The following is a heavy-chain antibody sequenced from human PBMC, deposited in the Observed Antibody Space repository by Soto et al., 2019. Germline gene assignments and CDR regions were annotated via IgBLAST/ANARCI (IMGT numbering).Heavy chain of an antibody. Sequence: SSETLSLTCTVSGGSISSYYWSWIRQPPGKGLEWIGYIYYSGSTNYNPSLKSRVTISVDTSKNQFSLKLSSVTAADTAVYYCARAGDYDFWSGYSNDASDIWGQATMVTVSS. J-gene: IGHJ3*02. V-gene: IGHV4-59*01. CDR2: IYYSGST. D-gene: IGHD3-3*01. CDR3: ARAGDYDFWSGYSNDASDI. CDR1: GGSISSYY.